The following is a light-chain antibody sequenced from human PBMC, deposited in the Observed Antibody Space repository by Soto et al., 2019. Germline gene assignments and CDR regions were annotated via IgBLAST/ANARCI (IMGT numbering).Light chain of an antibody. V-gene: IGLV2-14*03. Sequence: QSALTQPASVSGSPGQSITNSCTGTSSDIGGYNYVSWYQQLPGKVPKLIIYDVSNRPSGVSDRFSGSKSGNAASLTISGLQAEDEADYYCSSYTSTSTLYVFGTGTKVTVL. CDR2: DVS. CDR1: SSDIGGYNY. CDR3: SSYTSTSTLYV. J-gene: IGLJ1*01.